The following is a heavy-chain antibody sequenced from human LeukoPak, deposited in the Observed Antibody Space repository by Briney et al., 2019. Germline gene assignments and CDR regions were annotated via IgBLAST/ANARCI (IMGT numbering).Heavy chain of an antibody. V-gene: IGHV1-18*01. CDR3: ARDRGSSSGYYLAYYYYYGMDV. D-gene: IGHD3-22*01. J-gene: IGHJ6*02. Sequence: ASVEVSCKASGYTFTSYGISWVRQAPGQGLEWMGWISAYNGNTNYAQKLQGRVTMTTDTSTSTAYMELRSLRSDDTAVHYCARDRGSSSGYYLAYYYYYGMDVWGQGTTVTVSS. CDR2: ISAYNGNT. CDR1: GYTFTSYG.